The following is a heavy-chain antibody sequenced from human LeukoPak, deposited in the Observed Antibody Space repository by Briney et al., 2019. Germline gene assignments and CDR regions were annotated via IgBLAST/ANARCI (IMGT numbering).Heavy chain of an antibody. CDR2: ISGSGSRT. V-gene: IGHV3-23*01. CDR1: GFIFSSYG. Sequence: GGSLRLSCAASGFIFSSYGMSWVRQAPGKGLEWVSAISGSGSRTYYADSVKGRFTISRDNSKNTLYLQMNSLRAEDTAVYYCAKIPVSYSSGWSNFDYWGRGTLVTVSS. J-gene: IGHJ4*02. CDR3: AKIPVSYSSGWSNFDY. D-gene: IGHD6-19*01.